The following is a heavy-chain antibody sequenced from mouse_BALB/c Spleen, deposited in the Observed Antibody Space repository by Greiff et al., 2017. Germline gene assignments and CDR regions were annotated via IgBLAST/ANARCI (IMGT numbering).Heavy chain of an antibody. CDR2: IDTSDSYT. D-gene: IGHD2-4*01. V-gene: IGHV1-69*01. J-gene: IGHJ3*01. CDR1: GYTFTDYW. CDR3: ARRGGLRPESWFAY. Sequence: VQLQQPGAELVMPGASVKMSCKASGYTFTDYWMHWVKQRPGQGLEWIGAIDTSDSYTSYNQKFKGKATLTVDESSSTAYMQLSSLTSEDSAVYYCARRGGLRPESWFAYWGQGTLVTVSA.